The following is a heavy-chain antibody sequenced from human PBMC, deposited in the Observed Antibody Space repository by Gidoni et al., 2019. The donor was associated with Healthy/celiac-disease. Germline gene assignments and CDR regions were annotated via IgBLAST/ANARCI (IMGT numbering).Heavy chain of an antibody. D-gene: IGHD3-16*01. V-gene: IGHV3-30*18. CDR1: GLTLRSCG. CDR2: ISYDGSNN. CDR3: AKDPYTYYDYVWGSPELDY. J-gene: IGHJ4*02. Sequence: QVQLVESGGGVVKPGRSLRLAWAASGLTLRSCGMHWVRQAPGKGLEWVAVISYDGSNNYYADSVKGRFTISRDNSKNTLYLQMNSLRAEDTAVYYCAKDPYTYYDYVWGSPELDYWGQGTLVTVSS.